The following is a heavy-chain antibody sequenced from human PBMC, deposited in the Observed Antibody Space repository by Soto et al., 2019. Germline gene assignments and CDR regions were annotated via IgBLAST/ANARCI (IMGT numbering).Heavy chain of an antibody. J-gene: IGHJ6*02. CDR1: GDTLTELS. V-gene: IGHV1-24*01. CDR2: FDPEDGET. CDR3: ARANVGATFGHYYYGMDV. Sequence: ASVKVSCKVSGDTLTELSMHWVRQAPGKGLEWMGGFDPEDGETIYAQKFQGRVTITADASTTTAYMELSGLRSEDTALYYCARANVGATFGHYYYGMDVWGQGTTVTVSS. D-gene: IGHD3-10*01.